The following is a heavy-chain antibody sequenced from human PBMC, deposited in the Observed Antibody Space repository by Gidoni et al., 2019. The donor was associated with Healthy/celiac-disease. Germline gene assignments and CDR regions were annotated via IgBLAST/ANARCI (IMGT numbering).Heavy chain of an antibody. CDR2: ICWNSGSI. V-gene: IGHV3-9*01. CDR1: GCSFDDYA. CDR3: AKDATRRYYGMDV. J-gene: IGHJ6*02. D-gene: IGHD5-12*01. Sequence: EVQLVESVGGLVPPGRSLRLSCAASGCSFDDYAMLWVRQAPGTGLEWVSGICWNSGSIGYAGSVKGRFTISRDNAKNSLYLQMNSLRAEDTALYYCAKDATRRYYGMDVCGQGTTVTVSS.